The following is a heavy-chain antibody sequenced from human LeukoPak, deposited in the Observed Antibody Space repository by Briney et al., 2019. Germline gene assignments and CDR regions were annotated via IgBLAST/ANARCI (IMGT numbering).Heavy chain of an antibody. D-gene: IGHD3-10*01. Sequence: GGSLRLSCAASGFTFSSYAMSWVRQAPGKGLEWVSAISGSGGSTYYADSVKGRFTISRDNSKNTLYLQMNSLRAEDTAVYYCAKDHLWFGELFLFDYWGQETLVTVSS. CDR1: GFTFSSYA. J-gene: IGHJ4*02. CDR2: ISGSGGST. V-gene: IGHV3-23*01. CDR3: AKDHLWFGELFLFDY.